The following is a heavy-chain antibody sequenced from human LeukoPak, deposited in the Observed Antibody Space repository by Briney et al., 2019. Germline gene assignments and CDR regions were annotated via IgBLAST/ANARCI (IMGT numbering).Heavy chain of an antibody. Sequence: GGSLRLSCAPSGFTSSSYRISWGRPAPAKGLEWGSNIKQDGSEKYYVDSVKGRFTISRDNAKNSLYLQMNSLTAEDTAVYYCARDRPIVVVPAADDAFDIWGQGTMVTVSS. CDR3: ARDRPIVVVPAADDAFDI. D-gene: IGHD2-2*01. CDR1: GFTSSSYR. J-gene: IGHJ3*02. CDR2: IKQDGSEK. V-gene: IGHV3-7*03.